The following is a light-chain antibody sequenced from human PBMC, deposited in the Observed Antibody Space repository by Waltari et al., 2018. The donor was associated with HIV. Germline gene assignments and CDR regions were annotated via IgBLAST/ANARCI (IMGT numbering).Light chain of an antibody. CDR3: QSYDSSLSIV. Sequence: QSLLTQPPSVSGAPGQRVTISCTGSSSNMGAGYHVHWYQQLPGTAPKLLIYGNSNRPSGVPDRFSGSKSGTAASLAITVLQAEDEADYYCQSYDSSLSIVFGTGTKVTV. CDR2: GNS. CDR1: SSNMGAGYH. V-gene: IGLV1-40*01. J-gene: IGLJ1*01.